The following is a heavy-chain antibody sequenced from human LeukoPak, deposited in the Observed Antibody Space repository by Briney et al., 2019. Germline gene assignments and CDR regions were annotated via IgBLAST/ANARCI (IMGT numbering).Heavy chain of an antibody. CDR1: GFTFSVYS. Sequence: QTGGSLRLSCAASGFTFSVYSMSWVRQAPGKGLEWVSTISGSDGTTYYADSVKGRFTISRDNSKNTLYLQMSSLRAEDTAVYYCAKENTIFGVVTRFDYWGKGTLLAVSS. J-gene: IGHJ4*02. D-gene: IGHD3-3*01. V-gene: IGHV3-23*01. CDR2: ISGSDGTT. CDR3: AKENTIFGVVTRFDY.